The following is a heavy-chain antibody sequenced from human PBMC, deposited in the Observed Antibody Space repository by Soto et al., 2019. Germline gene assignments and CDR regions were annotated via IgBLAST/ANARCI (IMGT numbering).Heavy chain of an antibody. V-gene: IGHV4-4*07. CDR3: ARDGYCNNTSCYTWGGKFDP. D-gene: IGHD2-2*02. Sequence: SETLSLTCTVSGGSIRGYYWSWIRQPAGRGLEWIGRMHTSGSTNYNPSLKSRVTISVDMSKNQISLKLTSVTAEDTAVYYCARDGYCNNTSCYTWGGKFDPWGQGTLVTVSS. J-gene: IGHJ5*02. CDR2: MHTSGST. CDR1: GGSIRGYY.